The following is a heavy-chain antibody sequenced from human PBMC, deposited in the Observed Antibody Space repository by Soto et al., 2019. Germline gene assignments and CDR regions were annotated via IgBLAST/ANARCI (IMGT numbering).Heavy chain of an antibody. D-gene: IGHD3-10*01. V-gene: IGHV3-30*18. CDR2: ISYDGSNK. Sequence: QVQLVESGGGVVQPGKSLRLSCAGSGFTFSSNGMDWVRQAPGKGLEWVAVISYDGSNKYYADSVKGRFTISRDNSKNTLYLQMSSLRADDTAVYYCAKDRMGAGVRGYFDYWGQGTLVTVSS. J-gene: IGHJ4*02. CDR3: AKDRMGAGVRGYFDY. CDR1: GFTFSSNG.